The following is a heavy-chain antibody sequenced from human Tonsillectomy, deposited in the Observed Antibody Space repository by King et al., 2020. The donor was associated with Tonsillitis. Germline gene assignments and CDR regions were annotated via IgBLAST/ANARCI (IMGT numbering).Heavy chain of an antibody. V-gene: IGHV3-30*04. CDR2: ISFDGSNK. Sequence: VQLVESGGGVVKPGRSRRLSCAASGFTFSSYPMHWVRQAPGKGLEWVAVISFDGSNKYYADSVKGRFTISRDNSNNTLYLQMNSLRAADTAVYYCATAGNYYYYSYGMGVWGQGTTVTVSS. CDR1: GFTFSSYP. CDR3: ATAGNYYYYSYGMGV. J-gene: IGHJ6*02.